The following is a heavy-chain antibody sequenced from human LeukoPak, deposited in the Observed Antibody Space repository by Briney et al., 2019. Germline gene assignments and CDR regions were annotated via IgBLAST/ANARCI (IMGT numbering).Heavy chain of an antibody. CDR1: GGSFSGYY. CDR2: IHYSGRT. D-gene: IGHD2-21*01. V-gene: IGHV4-59*01. J-gene: IGHJ4*02. Sequence: SETLSLTCAVYGGSFSGYYWSWIRQPPGKGLEWIGYIHYSGRTNYNPSLKSRVTISVDTSKNQFSLKLSSVTAADTAVYYCARNLYSQYYFDYWGQGTLVTVSS. CDR3: ARNLYSQYYFDY.